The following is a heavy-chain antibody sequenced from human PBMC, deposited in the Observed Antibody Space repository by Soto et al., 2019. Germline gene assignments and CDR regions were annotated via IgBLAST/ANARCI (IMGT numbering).Heavy chain of an antibody. D-gene: IGHD5-18*01. Sequence: GGSLRLSCAASGFTFSSYAMHWVRQAPGKGLEWVAVISYDGGNKYYADSVKGRFTISRDNSKNTLYLQMNSLRVEDTAVYYCARNWGYSYGYPPGYWGQGTLVTVSS. CDR1: GFTFSSYA. V-gene: IGHV3-30-3*01. J-gene: IGHJ4*02. CDR3: ARNWGYSYGYPPGY. CDR2: ISYDGGNK.